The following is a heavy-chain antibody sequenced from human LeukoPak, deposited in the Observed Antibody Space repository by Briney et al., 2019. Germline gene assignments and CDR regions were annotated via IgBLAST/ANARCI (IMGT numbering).Heavy chain of an antibody. CDR2: IKQDGSEK. CDR1: GFTFSSYW. Sequence: GGSLRLSCAASGFTFSSYWMSWVRQAPGKGLEWVANIKQDGSEKYYVDSVKGRFTISGDNAKNSLYLQMNSLRAEDTAVYYCARDIVVVPAAMCWFDPWGQGTLVTVSS. V-gene: IGHV3-7*04. J-gene: IGHJ5*02. D-gene: IGHD2-2*01. CDR3: ARDIVVVPAAMCWFDP.